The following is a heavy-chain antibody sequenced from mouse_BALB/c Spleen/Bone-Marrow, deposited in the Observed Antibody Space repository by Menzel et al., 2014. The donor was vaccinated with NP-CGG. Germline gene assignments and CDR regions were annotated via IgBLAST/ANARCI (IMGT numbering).Heavy chain of an antibody. V-gene: IGHV3-1*02. CDR2: IHYSGGT. CDR1: GYSITSGYS. J-gene: IGHJ4*01. D-gene: IGHD1-2*01. Sequence: EVKLMESGPALVKPSQSLSLTCTVTGYSITSGYSWHWIRQFPGNTLEWMGYIHYSGGTNYNPSLKSRISITRDTSKNQFFRQLNSVTTEDTATYYCARWNGYYAMDYWGQGTSVTVSS. CDR3: ARWNGYYAMDY.